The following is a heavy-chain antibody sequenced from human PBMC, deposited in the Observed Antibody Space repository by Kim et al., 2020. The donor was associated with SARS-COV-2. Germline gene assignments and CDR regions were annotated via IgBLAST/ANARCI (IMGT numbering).Heavy chain of an antibody. Sequence: GESLKISCKGSGYSFTSYWIGWVRQMPGKGLEWMGIIYPGDSDTRYSPSFQGQVTISADKSISTAYLQWSSLKASDTAMYYCARLLIDILTGYPTPPHPFDYWGQGTLVTVSS. CDR2: IYPGDSDT. J-gene: IGHJ4*02. CDR3: ARLLIDILTGYPTPPHPFDY. V-gene: IGHV5-51*01. D-gene: IGHD3-9*01. CDR1: GYSFTSYW.